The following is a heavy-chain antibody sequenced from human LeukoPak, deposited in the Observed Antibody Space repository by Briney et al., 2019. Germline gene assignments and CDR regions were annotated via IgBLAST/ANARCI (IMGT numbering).Heavy chain of an antibody. J-gene: IGHJ4*02. D-gene: IGHD3-3*01. CDR2: ISAYNGNT. Sequence: ASMKVSCKASSYTFTSYGISWERQAPGQGLEWMGWISAYNGNTNYAQKLQGRVTMTTNTSTSTAYMELRSLRSDVTAVYYCARVGYDFWSGYYTGGYYFDYWGQGTLVTVSS. CDR1: SYTFTSYG. V-gene: IGHV1-18*01. CDR3: ARVGYDFWSGYYTGGYYFDY.